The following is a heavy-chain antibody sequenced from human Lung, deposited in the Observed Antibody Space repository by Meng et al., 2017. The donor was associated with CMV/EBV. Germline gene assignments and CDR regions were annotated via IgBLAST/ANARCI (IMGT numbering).Heavy chain of an antibody. CDR3: TTGAYYDFWSGYHY. CDR1: GFTFSNAW. Sequence: ESXKISXAASGFTFSNAWMSWVRQAPGKGLEWVGRIKSKTDGGTTDYAAPVKGRFTISRDDSKNTLYLQMNSLKTEDTAVYYCTTGAYYDFWSGYHYWGQGTLVTVSS. J-gene: IGHJ4*02. CDR2: IKSKTDGGTT. D-gene: IGHD3-3*01. V-gene: IGHV3-15*01.